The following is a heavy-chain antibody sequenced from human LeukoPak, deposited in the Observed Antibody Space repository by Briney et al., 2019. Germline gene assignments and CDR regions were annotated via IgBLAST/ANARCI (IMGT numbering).Heavy chain of an antibody. CDR2: ISSNGRST. Sequence: PGGSLRLSCAASGFTVSSNYMHWVRQAPGKGLEYVSAISSNGRSTYYANSVKGRFTISRDNSKNTLYLQMGSLRAEDMAVYYCATEGIDDAFDIWGQGTMVTVSS. CDR3: ATEGIDDAFDI. CDR1: GFTVSSNY. J-gene: IGHJ3*02. V-gene: IGHV3-64*01. D-gene: IGHD1-14*01.